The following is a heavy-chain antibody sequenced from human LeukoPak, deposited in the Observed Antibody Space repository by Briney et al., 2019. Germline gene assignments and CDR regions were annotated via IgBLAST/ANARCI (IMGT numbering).Heavy chain of an antibody. V-gene: IGHV3-21*04. CDR3: ATELIRGIDAFDI. J-gene: IGHJ3*02. CDR1: GFTFSSYS. Sequence: KTGGSLRLSCAASGFTFSSYSMNWVRQAPGKGLEWVSSISSSSSYIYYADSVKGRFTISRDNAKNSLYLQLNSLRAEDTAVYYCATELIRGIDAFDIWGQGTMVTVSS. CDR2: ISSSSSYI. D-gene: IGHD3-10*01.